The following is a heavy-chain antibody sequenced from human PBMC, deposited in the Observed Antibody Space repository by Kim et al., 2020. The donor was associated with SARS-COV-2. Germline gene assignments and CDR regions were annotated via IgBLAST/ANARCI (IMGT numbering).Heavy chain of an antibody. D-gene: IGHD6-13*01. Sequence: NPTPSLKSRVPISVDTSKNQFSLKLSSVTAADTAVYYCARDEAAAGFDYWGQGTLVTVSS. J-gene: IGHJ4*02. V-gene: IGHV4-59*01. CDR3: ARDEAAAGFDY.